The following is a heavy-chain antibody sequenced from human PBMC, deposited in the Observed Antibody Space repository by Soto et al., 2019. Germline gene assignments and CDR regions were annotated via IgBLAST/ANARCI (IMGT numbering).Heavy chain of an antibody. V-gene: IGHV4-59*01. CDR1: GGSISSYY. CDR2: IYYSGST. Sequence: SETLSLTCTVSGGSISSYYWSWIRQPPGKGLEWIGNIYYSGSTNYNPSLKSRVTISVDTSKNQFSLKLSSVTAADAAVYYCAREVPFEEGSSGYDAFDIWGQGTMVTVSS. CDR3: AREVPFEEGSSGYDAFDI. D-gene: IGHD3-22*01. J-gene: IGHJ3*02.